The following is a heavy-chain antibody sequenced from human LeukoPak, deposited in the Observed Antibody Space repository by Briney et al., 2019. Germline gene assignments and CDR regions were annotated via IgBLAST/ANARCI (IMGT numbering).Heavy chain of an antibody. CDR2: IYYSGST. CDR1: GGSISSSSYY. J-gene: IGHJ4*02. D-gene: IGHD3-16*02. CDR3: ASSTYYDYVWGSYRRQTLDY. V-gene: IGHV4-39*07. Sequence: SETLSLTCTVSGGSISSSSYYWGWIRQPPGKGLEWIGSIYYSGSTYYNPSLKSRVTISVDTSKNQFSLKLSSVTAADTAVYYCASSTYYDYVWGSYRRQTLDYWGQGTLVTVSS.